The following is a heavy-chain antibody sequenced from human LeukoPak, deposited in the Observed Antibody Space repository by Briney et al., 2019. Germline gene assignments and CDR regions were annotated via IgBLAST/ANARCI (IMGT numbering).Heavy chain of an antibody. J-gene: IGHJ6*03. V-gene: IGHV3-23*01. Sequence: AGSLRLSCAASGFTFSSYTFSTFPLSWVRQPPGKGLEWASAVSGNGVITYYADSVKGRFTISRDNSKNTMYLQMNGLRAEDTAVYYCAKGVEDSGIYYCYYMDVWGKGTTVTVSS. D-gene: IGHD2-15*01. CDR3: AKGVEDSGIYYCYYMDV. CDR2: VSGNGVIT. CDR1: GFTFSSYTFSTFP.